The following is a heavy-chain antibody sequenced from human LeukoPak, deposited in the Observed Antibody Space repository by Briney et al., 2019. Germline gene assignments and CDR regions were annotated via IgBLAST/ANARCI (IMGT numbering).Heavy chain of an antibody. D-gene: IGHD6-13*01. CDR1: GGSFRGYY. J-gene: IGHJ4*02. CDR2: INHSGST. V-gene: IGHV4-34*01. CDR3: ARLSSSWYKYYLDY. Sequence: SETLSLTCAVYGGSFRGYYWSWIRQPPGKGLEWIGEINHSGSTNYNPSLKSRVTISVDTSKNQFSLKLSSVTAADTAVYYCARLSSSWYKYYLDYWGQGTLVTVSS.